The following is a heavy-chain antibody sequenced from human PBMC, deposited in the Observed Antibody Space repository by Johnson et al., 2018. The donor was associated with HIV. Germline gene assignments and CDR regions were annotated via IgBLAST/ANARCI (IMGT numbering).Heavy chain of an antibody. CDR2: ISYDGSNK. D-gene: IGHD6-13*01. J-gene: IGHJ3*02. V-gene: IGHV3-30-3*01. CDR3: ARATSASGTDNDAFDI. Sequence: QVQLVESGGGVVRPGGSLRLSCAASGFTFSSYAMHWVRQAPGKGLEWVAVISYDGSNKYYADSVKGRFTISRDNAKNSLFLQMDSLRAEDTAIYHCARATSASGTDNDAFDIWGQGTMVTVSS. CDR1: GFTFSSYA.